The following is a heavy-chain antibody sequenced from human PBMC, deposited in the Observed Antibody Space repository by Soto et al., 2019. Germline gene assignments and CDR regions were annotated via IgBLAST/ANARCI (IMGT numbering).Heavy chain of an antibody. CDR2: IIPFLDIT. Sequence: QVQLVQSGAEVKKPGSSVKVSCKASGGTFSNYIISWVRQAPGQGLEWMGRIIPFLDITNYAQKFQGRVTITADKSTRTAYMELSSLRSEDTAVYYCARTPLGYCSSTSCAPFDYWGQGTLVTVSS. CDR1: GGTFSNYI. V-gene: IGHV1-69*02. CDR3: ARTPLGYCSSTSCAPFDY. J-gene: IGHJ4*02. D-gene: IGHD2-2*01.